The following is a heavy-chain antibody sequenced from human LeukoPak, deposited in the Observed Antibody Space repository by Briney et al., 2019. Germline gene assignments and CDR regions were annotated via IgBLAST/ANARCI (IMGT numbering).Heavy chain of an antibody. CDR2: IPYDGRIK. CDR3: AKESGIAGASTFDL. CDR1: EFTFSNYG. V-gene: IGHV3-30*02. Sequence: GGSLRLSCAASEFTFSNYGMHWVRQAPGKGLEWVTFIPYDGRIKYYTDSVRGRFTISRDNSKNTLYLQMNSLREEDTAVYYCAKESGIAGASTFDLWGQGTLVTVSS. D-gene: IGHD1-20*01. J-gene: IGHJ3*01.